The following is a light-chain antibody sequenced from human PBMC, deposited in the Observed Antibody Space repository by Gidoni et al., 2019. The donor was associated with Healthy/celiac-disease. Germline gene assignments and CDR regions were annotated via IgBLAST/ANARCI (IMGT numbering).Light chain of an antibody. CDR1: QSVLYSSNNKNY. CDR2: WAS. Sequence: DIVMTQSPDPLAVPLGERATINCTSSQSVLYSSNNKNYVAWYQQKPGQPPKLLIYWASTREAGVPDRFSGSGSGTDFTITISSLQAEDVAVYYCQQYYSTPPTFGQGTKLEIK. V-gene: IGKV4-1*01. J-gene: IGKJ2*01. CDR3: QQYYSTPPT.